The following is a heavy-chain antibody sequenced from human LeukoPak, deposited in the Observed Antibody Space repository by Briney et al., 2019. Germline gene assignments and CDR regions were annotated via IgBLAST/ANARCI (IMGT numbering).Heavy chain of an antibody. J-gene: IGHJ3*02. CDR1: GFTFSSYS. D-gene: IGHD4-23*01. CDR3: ARDSTHYGGNSDDAFDI. CDR2: ISSSSSTI. Sequence: GGSLRLSCAASGFTFSSYSMNWVRQAPGKGLEWVSYISSSSSTIYYADSVKGRLTISRDNAKNSLYLQMNSLRDEDTAVYYCARDSTHYGGNSDDAFDIWGQGTMVTVSS. V-gene: IGHV3-48*02.